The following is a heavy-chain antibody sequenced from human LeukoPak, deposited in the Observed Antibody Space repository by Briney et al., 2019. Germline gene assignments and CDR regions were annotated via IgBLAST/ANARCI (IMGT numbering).Heavy chain of an antibody. CDR3: AKLEEFDY. D-gene: IGHD3-3*01. J-gene: IGHJ4*02. CDR1: GFTFSSYG. V-gene: IGHV3-30*18. CDR2: ISYDGSNK. Sequence: GGSLRLSCAASGFTFSSYGMHWVRQAPGKGLEWVAVISYDGSNKYYADPVKGRFTISRDNSKNTLYLQMNSLRAEDTAVYYCAKLEEFDYWGQGTLVTVSP.